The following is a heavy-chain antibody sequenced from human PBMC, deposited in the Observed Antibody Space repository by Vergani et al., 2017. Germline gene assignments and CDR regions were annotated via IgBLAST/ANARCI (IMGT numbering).Heavy chain of an antibody. J-gene: IGHJ4*02. D-gene: IGHD3-22*01. Sequence: QLQLQESGPGLVKPSETLSLICTVSGGSINPSSSFWGWIRQSPGKGLEWIGSINYVGRTYYIPSLQSRVTISVDTSKNQFSLKLSSVTAADTAVYYCARPYYYDSSGYYAFDYWGQGTLVTVSS. CDR1: GGSINPSSSF. CDR2: INYVGRT. V-gene: IGHV4-39*01. CDR3: ARPYYYDSSGYYAFDY.